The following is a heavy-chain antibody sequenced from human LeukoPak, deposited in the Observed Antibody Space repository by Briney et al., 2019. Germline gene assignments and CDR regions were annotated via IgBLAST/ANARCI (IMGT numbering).Heavy chain of an antibody. D-gene: IGHD2-8*01. J-gene: IGHJ4*02. CDR2: ISSSSSTI. CDR1: GFTFSSYS. V-gene: IGHV3-48*04. CDR3: AKGGCTNGVCSFLPSYYFDY. Sequence: GGSLRLSCAASGFTFSSYSMNWVRQAPGKGLEWVSYISSSSSTIYYADSVKGRFTISRDNAKNSLYLQMNSLRAEDTAVYYCAKGGCTNGVCSFLPSYYFDYWGQGTLVTVSS.